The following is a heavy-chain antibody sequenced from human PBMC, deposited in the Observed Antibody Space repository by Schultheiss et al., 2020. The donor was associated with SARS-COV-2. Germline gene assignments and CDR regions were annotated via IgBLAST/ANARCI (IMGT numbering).Heavy chain of an antibody. V-gene: IGHV4-59*12. Sequence: SETLSLTCTVSGGSISSYYWSWIRQPPGKGLEWIGYIYYSGSTNYNPSLKSRVTISVDTSKNQFSLQLNSVTPEVTAVYYCARSIAARPRVWYFDLWGRGTLVTVSS. J-gene: IGHJ2*01. CDR1: GGSISSYY. CDR3: ARSIAARPRVWYFDL. D-gene: IGHD6-6*01. CDR2: IYYSGST.